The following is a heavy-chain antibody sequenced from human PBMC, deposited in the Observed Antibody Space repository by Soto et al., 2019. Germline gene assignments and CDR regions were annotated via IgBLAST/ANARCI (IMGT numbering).Heavy chain of an antibody. CDR1: GDTFSSYA. CDR2: ITPMFGTA. D-gene: IGHD3-22*01. J-gene: IGHJ4*02. V-gene: IGHV1-69*01. CDR3: AGVGPAHQYDSSGYYSPLHY. Sequence: QVQLVQSGAEVKKPGSSVKVSCKASGDTFSSYAINWVRQAPGQGLEWMGGITPMFGTANYAQKFKGRVRSTPGESPSTDYMELSSLRSEVTAVYYRAGVGPAHQYDSSGYYSPLHYWGEGALVTASP.